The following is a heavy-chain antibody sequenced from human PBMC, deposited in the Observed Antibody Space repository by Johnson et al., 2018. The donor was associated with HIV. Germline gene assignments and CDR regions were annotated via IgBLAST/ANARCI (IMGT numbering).Heavy chain of an antibody. CDR2: IRYDGSNK. J-gene: IGHJ3*02. CDR1: GFTFSSYA. V-gene: IGHV3-30*04. CDR3: ARDRGIAARPFRYAFDI. Sequence: QVLLVESGGGLVKPGRSLRLSCAASGFTFSSYAMHWVRQAPGKGLEWVAFIRYDGSNKYYADSVKGRFTISRDNSKNTLYLQRNSLRAEDTAVYYCARDRGIAARPFRYAFDIWGQGTMVTVSS. D-gene: IGHD6-6*01.